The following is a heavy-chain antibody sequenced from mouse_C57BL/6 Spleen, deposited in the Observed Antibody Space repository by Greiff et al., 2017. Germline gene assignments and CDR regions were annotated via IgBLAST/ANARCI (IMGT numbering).Heavy chain of an antibody. J-gene: IGHJ2*01. V-gene: IGHV1-82*01. CDR2: IYPGDGDT. D-gene: IGHD2-3*01. Sequence: VQVVESGPELVKPGASVKISCKASCYAFSSSWMNWVQQRPGKGLAWMGRIYPGDGDTNYNGKFKGKATLTADKSSSTAYMQLSSLTSEDSAVYFCAREDDGYYFSLGYWGQGTTLTVSS. CDR3: AREDDGYYFSLGY. CDR1: CYAFSSSW.